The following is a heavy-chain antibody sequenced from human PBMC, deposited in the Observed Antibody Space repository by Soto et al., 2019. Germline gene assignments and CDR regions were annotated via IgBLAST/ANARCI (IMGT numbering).Heavy chain of an antibody. J-gene: IGHJ4*02. Sequence: LSLTCTVSGGSIGIYYWNWIRQSPGKGLEWIGYVHHSGTTSYNPSLEGRATISLDTSKNQFSLRLSSVTAADTAVYYCARRWSGTDYWGQGTLVTVSS. CDR1: GGSIGIYY. CDR3: ARRWSGTDY. D-gene: IGHD3-10*01. CDR2: VHHSGTT. V-gene: IGHV4-59*01.